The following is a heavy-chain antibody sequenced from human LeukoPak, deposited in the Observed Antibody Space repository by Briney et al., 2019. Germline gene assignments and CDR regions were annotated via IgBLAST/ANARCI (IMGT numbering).Heavy chain of an antibody. CDR2: ISSSGSTI. J-gene: IGHJ5*02. CDR3: ARDPRWLQGYTTAP. V-gene: IGHV3-48*03. CDR1: GFTFSSYE. D-gene: IGHD5-24*01. Sequence: GSLRLSCAASGFTFSSYEMNWVRQAPGEGLEWVSYISSSGSTIYYADSVKGRFTISRDNAKNSLYLQMNSLRAEDTAVYYCARDPRWLQGYTTAPWGQGTLATVSS.